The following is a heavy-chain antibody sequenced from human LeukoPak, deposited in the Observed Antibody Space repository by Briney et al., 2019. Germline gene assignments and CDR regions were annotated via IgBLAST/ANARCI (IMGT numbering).Heavy chain of an antibody. J-gene: IGHJ3*02. CDR1: GGSISSGSYF. CDR2: IYTSGST. D-gene: IGHD6-13*01. Sequence: PSQTLSLTCTVSGGSISSGSYFWSWIRQPAGKGLEWIGRIYTSGSTNYNPSLKSRVTISVDTSKNQFSLKLSSVTAADTAVYYCARDRDSSPSPFDAFDIWGQGTMVTVSS. CDR3: ARDRDSSPSPFDAFDI. V-gene: IGHV4-61*02.